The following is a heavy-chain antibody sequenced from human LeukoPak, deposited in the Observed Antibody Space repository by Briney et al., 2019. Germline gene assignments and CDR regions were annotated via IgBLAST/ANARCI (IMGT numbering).Heavy chain of an antibody. CDR2: IGSDGST. D-gene: IGHD6-13*01. Sequence: PGGSLRLSCAASGFDFSGYAMSWVRQAPGKGLEWVAGIGSDGSTHHAESVKGRFTISRDNSKSTLFLQMNNLRAEDTAVYYCTKDREPDSRWDFDYWGRGTLVTVSS. CDR1: GFDFSGYA. CDR3: TKDREPDSRWDFDY. J-gene: IGHJ4*02. V-gene: IGHV3-23*01.